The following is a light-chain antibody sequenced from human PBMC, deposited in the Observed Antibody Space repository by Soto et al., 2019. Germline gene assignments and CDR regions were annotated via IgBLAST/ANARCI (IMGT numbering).Light chain of an antibody. Sequence: QSVLTQPASVSGTPGQSITISCTGSNSDVGIYDFVSWYQHHPGRAPKLIVSEVSHRPSGVSNRFSGSKSGNTASLTISGLQSEDEADYFCCSYAGGYTYLFGTGTKVTVL. CDR2: EVS. V-gene: IGLV2-14*01. J-gene: IGLJ1*01. CDR3: CSYAGGYTYL. CDR1: NSDVGIYDF.